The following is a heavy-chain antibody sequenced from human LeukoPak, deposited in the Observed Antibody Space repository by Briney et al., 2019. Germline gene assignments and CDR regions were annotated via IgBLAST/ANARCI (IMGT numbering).Heavy chain of an antibody. J-gene: IGHJ5*02. V-gene: IGHV3-23*01. D-gene: IGHD2-15*01. CDR2: IRSNGRDT. CDR1: GFTFRGYS. CDR3: AKGGYTTRFDP. Sequence: GGSLRLSCAASGFTFRGYSMTWVRQAPGKGLEWVSNIRSNGRDTYYTDSVKGRFTISRDNSKNTLYLEMNNLRAGDTAVYYCAKGGYTTRFDPWGQGTLVTVSS.